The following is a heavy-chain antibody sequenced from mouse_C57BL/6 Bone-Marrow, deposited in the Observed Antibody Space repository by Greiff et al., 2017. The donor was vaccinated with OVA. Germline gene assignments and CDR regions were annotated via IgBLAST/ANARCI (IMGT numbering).Heavy chain of an antibody. J-gene: IGHJ3*01. D-gene: IGHD6-2*01. CDR3: ASHSPFAY. Sequence: EVQRVESGGDSVKPGGSLKLSCAASGFTFSSYGMSWVRQTPDKRLEWVATISSGGSYTYYPDSVKGRFTISRDNAKNTLYLQMSSLKSEDTAMYYCASHSPFAYWGQGTLVTVSA. CDR2: ISSGGSYT. CDR1: GFTFSSYG. V-gene: IGHV5-6*01.